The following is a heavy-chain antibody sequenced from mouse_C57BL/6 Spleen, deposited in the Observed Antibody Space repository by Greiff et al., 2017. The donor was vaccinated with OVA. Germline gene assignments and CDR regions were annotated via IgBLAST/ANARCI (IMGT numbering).Heavy chain of an antibody. D-gene: IGHD1-2*01. V-gene: IGHV1-53*01. CDR1: GYTFTSYW. J-gene: IGHJ4*01. Sequence: VQLQQSGTELVKPGASVKLSCKASGYTFTSYWMHWVKQRPGQGLEWIGNINPSNGGTNYNEKFKSKATLTVDKSSSTAYMQLSSLTSEDSAVYYCARSPLLLRQAMDYWGQGTSVTVSS. CDR3: ARSPLLLRQAMDY. CDR2: INPSNGGT.